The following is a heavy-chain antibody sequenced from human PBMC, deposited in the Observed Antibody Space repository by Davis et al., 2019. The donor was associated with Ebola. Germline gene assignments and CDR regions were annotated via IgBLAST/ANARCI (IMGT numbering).Heavy chain of an antibody. CDR2: ISSTSAYI. CDR1: GFIFTNST. CDR3: ASRLKAAGGMDV. J-gene: IGHJ6*02. D-gene: IGHD2-15*01. V-gene: IGHV3-21*01. Sequence: GESLKISCSSSGFIFTNSTITWVRQAPGRGLEWVSSISSTSAYIHYADSVKGRFTISRDNAKKSLFLQMNSLRVDDTAVYYCASRLKAAGGMDVWGQGTTVTVSS.